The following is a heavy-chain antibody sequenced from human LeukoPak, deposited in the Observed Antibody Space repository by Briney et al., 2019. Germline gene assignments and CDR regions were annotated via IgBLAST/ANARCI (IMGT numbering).Heavy chain of an antibody. V-gene: IGHV4-38-2*02. J-gene: IGHJ4*02. CDR2: IYHSGST. D-gene: IGHD3-10*01. Sequence: SETLSLTCTVSGYSINSGYYWGWIRPPPGKGLEWIGSIYHSGSTYYNPSLKSRVTISVDTSKNQFSLKLSSVTAADTAVYHCAGYTMVHDYWGQGTLVTVSS. CDR1: GYSINSGYY. CDR3: AGYTMVHDY.